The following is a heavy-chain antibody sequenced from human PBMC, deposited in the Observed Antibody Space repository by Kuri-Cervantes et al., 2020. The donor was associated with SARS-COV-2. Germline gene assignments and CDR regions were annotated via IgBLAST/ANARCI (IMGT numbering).Heavy chain of an antibody. D-gene: IGHD4-11*01. CDR1: GFTFSSYW. CDR2: IKHDGSEE. V-gene: IGHV3-7*03. CDR3: ARRKRTTVITSLGFDY. Sequence: LSLTCAASGFTFSSYWMSWVRQAPGKGLEWVANIKHDGSEEYYVDSVKGRFTISRDNAKNSLYLQMNSLRAEDTALYYCARRKRTTVITSLGFDYWGQGTLVTVSS. J-gene: IGHJ4*02.